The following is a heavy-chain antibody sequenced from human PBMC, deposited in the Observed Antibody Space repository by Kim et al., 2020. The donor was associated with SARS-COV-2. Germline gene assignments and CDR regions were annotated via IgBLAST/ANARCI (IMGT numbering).Heavy chain of an antibody. Sequence: KGRFTISRDNSKTTLYLQMNSLRAEDTAVYYCAKDLVRGVIITGALGFDYWGQGTLVTVSS. D-gene: IGHD3-10*01. V-gene: IGHV3-23*01. J-gene: IGHJ4*02. CDR3: AKDLVRGVIITGALGFDY.